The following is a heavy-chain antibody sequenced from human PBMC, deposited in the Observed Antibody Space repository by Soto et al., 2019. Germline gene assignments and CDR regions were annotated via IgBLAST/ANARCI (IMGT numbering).Heavy chain of an antibody. V-gene: IGHV3-21*01. CDR2: ISSSSSYI. CDR3: ARDVITMEDLEYFQH. J-gene: IGHJ1*01. D-gene: IGHD3-10*01. Sequence: PGGSLRLSCAASGFTFSSYAMTWVRQAPGKGLEWVSSISSSSSYIYYADSVKGRFTISRDNAKNSLYLQMNSLRAEDTAVYYCARDVITMEDLEYFQHWGQGTLVTVSS. CDR1: GFTFSSYA.